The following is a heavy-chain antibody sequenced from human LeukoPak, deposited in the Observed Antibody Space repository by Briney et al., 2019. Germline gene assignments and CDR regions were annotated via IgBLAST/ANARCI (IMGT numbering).Heavy chain of an antibody. J-gene: IGHJ4*02. Sequence: SETLSLTCTVSGGSISSSSYFWGWIRQPPGKGLEWIGSIYYSGTTYYNSSLKSRVTLSVDTSKNQFSLKLSSVTAADTAVYYCARVPSYSSGSPFDYWGQGTLVTVSS. CDR3: ARVPSYSSGSPFDY. CDR1: GGSISSSSYF. CDR2: IYYSGTT. D-gene: IGHD6-19*01. V-gene: IGHV4-39*01.